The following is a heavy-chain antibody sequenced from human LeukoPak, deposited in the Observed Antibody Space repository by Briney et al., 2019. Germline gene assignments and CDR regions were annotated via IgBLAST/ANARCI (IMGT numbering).Heavy chain of an antibody. V-gene: IGHV3-21*01. CDR1: GFTFSSYS. Sequence: GSLRLSCAASGFTFSSYSMNWVRQAPGKGLEWVSSISSISSYIHYADSVKGRFTISRDNAKNSLYLQMNSLRAEDTAVYYCARDKRDYYDSSGYFFYYYYGMDVWGQGTTVTVSS. D-gene: IGHD3-22*01. CDR2: ISSISSYI. J-gene: IGHJ6*02. CDR3: ARDKRDYYDSSGYFFYYYYGMDV.